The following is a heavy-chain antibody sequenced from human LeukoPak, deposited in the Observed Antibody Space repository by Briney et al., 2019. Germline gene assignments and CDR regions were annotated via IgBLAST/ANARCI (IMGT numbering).Heavy chain of an antibody. CDR2: INHSGST. J-gene: IGHJ5*02. D-gene: IGHD3-9*01. V-gene: IGHV4-34*01. Sequence: PSETLSLTCAVYGGSFSGYYWSWIRQPPGKGLEWIGEINHSGSTNYNPSLKSRVTISVDTAKNQHSLKLSSVTAADTAVYYCARGGRYFDWLLSLQWFDPWGQGTLVTVSS. CDR3: ARGGRYFDWLLSLQWFDP. CDR1: GGSFSGYY.